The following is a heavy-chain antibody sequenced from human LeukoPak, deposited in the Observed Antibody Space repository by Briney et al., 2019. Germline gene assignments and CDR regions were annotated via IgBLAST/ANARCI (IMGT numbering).Heavy chain of an antibody. J-gene: IGHJ5*02. CDR3: ARVIRDTERLVDKSATGWFDP. D-gene: IGHD2-8*02. CDR1: GASIKTYH. CDR2: IYNTGDT. V-gene: IGHV4-59*01. Sequence: SETLSLTCTVAGASIKTYHWGWIRQSPGKGLEWIGYIYNTGDTKYNPSLKTRVIISLDASKNHFPLNLASVTAADTAVYYCARVIRDTERLVDKSATGWFDPWGQGILVTVSS.